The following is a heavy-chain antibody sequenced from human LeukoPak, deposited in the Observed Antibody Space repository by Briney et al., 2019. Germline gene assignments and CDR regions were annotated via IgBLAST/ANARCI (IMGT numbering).Heavy chain of an antibody. CDR1: GFTFSSYG. V-gene: IGHV3-30*02. Sequence: PGGSLRLSCAASGFTFSSYGMHWVRQAPGKGLEWVAFIRYDGSNKYYADSVKGRFTISRDNSKNTLYLQMNSLRAEDTAVYYCAKDYLYTYYYDSSGYSYFDYWGQGTLVTVSS. CDR3: AKDYLYTYYYDSSGYSYFDY. D-gene: IGHD3-22*01. CDR2: IRYDGSNK. J-gene: IGHJ4*02.